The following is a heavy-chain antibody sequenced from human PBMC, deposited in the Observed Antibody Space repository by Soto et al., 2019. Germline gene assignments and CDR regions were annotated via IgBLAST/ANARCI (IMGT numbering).Heavy chain of an antibody. CDR1: GYTFTSYG. Sequence: QVQLVQSGAEVKKPGASVKVSCKASGYTFTSYGISWVRQAPGQGLEWMGWISAYNGNTNYAQKLQGRVTMTTDTSTSTAYMELRSLRSDDTAVYYCARAYAFWSGYYQGSMDVWGKGTTVTVSS. CDR3: ARAYAFWSGYYQGSMDV. J-gene: IGHJ6*03. CDR2: ISAYNGNT. D-gene: IGHD3-3*01. V-gene: IGHV1-18*01.